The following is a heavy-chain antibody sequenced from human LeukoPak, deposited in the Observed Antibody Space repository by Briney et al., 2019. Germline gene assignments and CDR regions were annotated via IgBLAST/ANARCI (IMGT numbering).Heavy chain of an antibody. Sequence: ASVKVSFKASGYTFTGYYIHWVRQAPGQGLEWMGYINPNSGGTNYAQKFQGRVTMTRDTSISTAYMELSRLTSDDTAVYYCGRLRTSDDYWGQGTLVTASS. CDR1: GYTFTGYY. D-gene: IGHD1-14*01. V-gene: IGHV1-2*02. J-gene: IGHJ4*02. CDR2: INPNSGGT. CDR3: GRLRTSDDY.